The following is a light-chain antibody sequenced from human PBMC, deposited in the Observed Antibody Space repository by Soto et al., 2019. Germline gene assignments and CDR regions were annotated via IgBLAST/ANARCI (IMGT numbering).Light chain of an antibody. CDR3: HQRRSWPIT. V-gene: IGKV3-11*01. Sequence: EIVLTQSTATLSLSAGERASLSCRASQDVGSLIAWYQQKPGQPPRLLIYDASNRATGIPARFSGSGSGTDFVLTISSLEPEDVAVYYCHQRRSWPITFGQGTRLEIK. CDR2: DAS. CDR1: QDVGSL. J-gene: IGKJ5*01.